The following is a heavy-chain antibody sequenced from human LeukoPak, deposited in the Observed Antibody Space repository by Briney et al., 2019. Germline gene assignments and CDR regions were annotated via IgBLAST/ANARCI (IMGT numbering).Heavy chain of an antibody. V-gene: IGHV3-15*01. J-gene: IGHJ4*02. D-gene: IGHD3-22*01. Sequence: GGSLRLSCAASGFTFTNAWMNWVRQAPGKGLEWVGRINIKTDGGTTDYAAPVKGRFTISRDDSKNTLYLQMNSLKTEDTAVYYCSKDDSSGYSIPLDYWGQGTLVTVSS. CDR2: INIKTDGGTT. CDR1: GFTFTNAW. CDR3: SKDDSSGYSIPLDY.